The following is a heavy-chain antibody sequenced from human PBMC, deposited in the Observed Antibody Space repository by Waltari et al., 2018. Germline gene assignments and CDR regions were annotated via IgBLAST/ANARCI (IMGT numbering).Heavy chain of an antibody. Sequence: EVQLVESGGGLVQPGRSLRLSCTASGFTFGDYAMSWFRQAPGKGREWVGFIRSKADGGTTEYAASVKGRFTISRDDSKSIAYLQMNSLKTEDTAVYYCTRVQSYDFWSGYYNLAYWGQGTLVTVSS. V-gene: IGHV3-49*03. J-gene: IGHJ4*02. CDR1: GFTFGDYA. D-gene: IGHD3-3*01. CDR3: TRVQSYDFWSGYYNLAY. CDR2: IRSKADGGTT.